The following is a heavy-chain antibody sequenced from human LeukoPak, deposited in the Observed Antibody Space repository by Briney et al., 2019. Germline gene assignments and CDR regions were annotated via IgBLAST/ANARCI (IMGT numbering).Heavy chain of an antibody. CDR1: GFTFSSYA. V-gene: IGHV3-30-3*01. Sequence: PGGSLRLSCAASGFTFSSYAMHWVRQAPGKGLEWVAVISYDGSNKYYADSVKGRFTISRDNSKNTLYLQMNSLRAEDTAVYYCARGFWVEAGHWFDPWGQGTLVTVSS. CDR2: ISYDGSNK. D-gene: IGHD6-25*01. J-gene: IGHJ5*02. CDR3: ARGFWVEAGHWFDP.